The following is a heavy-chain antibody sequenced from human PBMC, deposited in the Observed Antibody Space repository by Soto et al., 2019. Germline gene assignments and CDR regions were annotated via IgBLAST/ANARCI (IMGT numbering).Heavy chain of an antibody. CDR2: INAGNGNT. D-gene: IGHD2-15*01. V-gene: IGHV1-3*01. CDR1: GYTFTSYA. J-gene: IGHJ6*02. Sequence: GASVKVSCKASGYTFTSYAMHWVRQAPGQRLEWMGWINAGNGNTKYSQKFQGRVTITRDTSASTAYVELSSLRSEDTAVYYCARDPYCSGGSCYSVGMDVWGQGTTVTVS. CDR3: ARDPYCSGGSCYSVGMDV.